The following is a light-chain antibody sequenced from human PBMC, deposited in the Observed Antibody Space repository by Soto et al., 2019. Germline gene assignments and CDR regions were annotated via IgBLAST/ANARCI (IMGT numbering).Light chain of an antibody. Sequence: DIQMTQSPSTLSASVGDRVTITCRASQSISSWLVWYQQKPGKAPKLLIYKASSLQSGVPSRFIGSGSGTEFTLTISSLQPDDFATYYCQQYDSYPLTFGGGTKVEIK. CDR2: KAS. V-gene: IGKV1-5*03. CDR3: QQYDSYPLT. CDR1: QSISSW. J-gene: IGKJ4*01.